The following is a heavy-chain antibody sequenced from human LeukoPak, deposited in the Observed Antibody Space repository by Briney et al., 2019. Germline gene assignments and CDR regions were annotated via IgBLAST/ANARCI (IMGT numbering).Heavy chain of an antibody. CDR1: GYTFTSYD. V-gene: IGHV1-8*01. CDR2: MNPNSGNT. Sequence: ASVKVSCKASGYTFTSYDINWVRQATGQGLEWMGWMNPNSGNTGYAQKFQGRVTMTRNTSISTAYMELSSLRSDDTAVYYCARVRGPYYDFWSGYYWFDPWGQGTLVTVSS. D-gene: IGHD3-3*01. CDR3: ARVRGPYYDFWSGYYWFDP. J-gene: IGHJ5*02.